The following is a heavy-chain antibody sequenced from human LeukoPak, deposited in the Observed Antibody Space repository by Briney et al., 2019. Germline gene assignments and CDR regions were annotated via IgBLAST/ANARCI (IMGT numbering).Heavy chain of an antibody. D-gene: IGHD3-10*01. J-gene: IGHJ5*02. CDR2: IYTSGST. Sequence: SETLSLTCTVSGGFISSYCWSWIRQPAGKGLEWIGRIYTSGSTNYNPSLKSRVTMSVDTSKNQFSLKLNSVTAADTAVYHCARGIRLGYGSGRDWFDPWGQGTLVTVSS. CDR3: ARGIRLGYGSGRDWFDP. V-gene: IGHV4-4*07. CDR1: GGFISSYC.